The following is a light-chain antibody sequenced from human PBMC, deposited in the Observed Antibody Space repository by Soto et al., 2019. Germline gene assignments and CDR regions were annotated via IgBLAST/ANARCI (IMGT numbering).Light chain of an antibody. V-gene: IGKV3-15*01. CDR2: RAS. J-gene: IGKJ5*01. CDR1: QSVGSN. Sequence: EIVVTKSAAALSVSPGERATLSCRASQSVGSNLAWHQQKPGQAPRLLIYRASTRATGIPARFSGSGSGTEFILPISSLQSEDYAVYYCQHYNNWPIIFGQGTRLEIK. CDR3: QHYNNWPII.